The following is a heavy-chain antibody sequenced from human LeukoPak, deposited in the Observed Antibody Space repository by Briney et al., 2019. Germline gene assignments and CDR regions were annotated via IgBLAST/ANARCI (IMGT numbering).Heavy chain of an antibody. CDR1: GSTFDDYG. CDR3: AREPLPAAFDY. J-gene: IGHJ4*02. Sequence: GGSLRLSCAAYGSTFDDYGMSWVRQAQGKGLEWVSGINWNGASTGYADSVKGRFTISRDNRKNSLYLQMNSLRAEDTAFYYCAREPLPAAFDYWGQGTLVTVSS. CDR2: INWNGAST. D-gene: IGHD2-2*01. V-gene: IGHV3-20*04.